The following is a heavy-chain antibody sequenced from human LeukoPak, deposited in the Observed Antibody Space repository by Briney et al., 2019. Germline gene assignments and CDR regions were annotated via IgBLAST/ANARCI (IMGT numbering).Heavy chain of an antibody. CDR3: ATCGGGFGDWFDP. D-gene: IGHD2-21*01. CDR1: GGSISSSGYY. Sequence: SETLSLTCTVSGGSISSSGYYWNWIRQLPGKGLEWIGYIYSNGNTYYNPSLRSRVTMSVDTSQNQFSLKLGSVTAADTAVYFCATCGGGFGDWFDPWGQGTLVTVSS. V-gene: IGHV4-31*03. J-gene: IGHJ5*02. CDR2: IYSNGNT.